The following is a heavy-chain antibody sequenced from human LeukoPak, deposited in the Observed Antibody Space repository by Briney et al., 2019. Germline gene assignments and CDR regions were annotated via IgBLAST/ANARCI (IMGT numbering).Heavy chain of an antibody. CDR1: GGSISSYY. Sequence: SETLSLTCTVSGGSISSYYWSWIRQPAGKGLEWIGRIYTSGSTNYNPSLKSRVTMSVDTSKNQFSLKLSSVTAADTAVYYCARDRITGTTNWFDPWGQEPWSPSPQ. V-gene: IGHV4-4*07. D-gene: IGHD1-14*01. CDR2: IYTSGST. CDR3: ARDRITGTTNWFDP. J-gene: IGHJ5*02.